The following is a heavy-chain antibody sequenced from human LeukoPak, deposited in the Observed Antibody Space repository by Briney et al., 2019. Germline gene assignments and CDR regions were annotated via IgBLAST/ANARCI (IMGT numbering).Heavy chain of an antibody. J-gene: IGHJ4*02. CDR3: ARGPDYGSGSIYPDY. CDR2: IYYSGST. CDR1: GGSINAYY. D-gene: IGHD3-10*01. Sequence: PSETLSLTCTVSGGSINAYYWSWIRQPPGKGLEWIGYIYYSGSTNYNPSLKSRVTISVDTSKNQFSLKLSSVTAADTAVYYCARGPDYGSGSIYPDYWGQGTLVTVSS. V-gene: IGHV4-59*01.